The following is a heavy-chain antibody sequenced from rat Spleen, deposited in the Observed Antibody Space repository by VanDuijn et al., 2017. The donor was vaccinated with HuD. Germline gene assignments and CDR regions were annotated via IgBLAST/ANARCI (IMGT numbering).Heavy chain of an antibody. D-gene: IGHD1-2*01. CDR3: VRGKAYYYRRVIWEDFDY. Sequence: EVQLVESGGGLVQPGRSLKVSCTASGFTFSDFGMAWVRQAPTKGLEWVATISYDGSSIYYRDSVKGRFTISRNNAKSTLYLQMDSLRSEDTATYDCVRGKAYYYRRVIWEDFDYWGQGVMVTVSS. CDR2: ISYDGSSI. CDR1: GFTFSDFG. V-gene: IGHV5-29*01. J-gene: IGHJ2*01.